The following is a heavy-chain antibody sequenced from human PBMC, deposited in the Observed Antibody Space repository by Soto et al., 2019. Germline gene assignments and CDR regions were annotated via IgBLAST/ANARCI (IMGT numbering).Heavy chain of an antibody. Sequence: LSLTCDVSGGSIDNSHSFWSWVRQPPGRGLEFLGSVYYSGGTYYNPSLKSRVTVSVDTSKNQVSLRVRSETVADTAVYYCARGTCGEYMVRGVKSPYYGMDVWGQGTTVTVSS. V-gene: IGHV4-39*01. D-gene: IGHD3-10*01. J-gene: IGHJ6*02. CDR3: ARGTCGEYMVRGVKSPYYGMDV. CDR2: VYYSGGT. CDR1: GGSIDNSHSF.